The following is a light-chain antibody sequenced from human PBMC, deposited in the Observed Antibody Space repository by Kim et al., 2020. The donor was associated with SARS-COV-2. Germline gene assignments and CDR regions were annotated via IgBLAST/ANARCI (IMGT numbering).Light chain of an antibody. CDR1: QDIRND. V-gene: IGKV1-6*01. J-gene: IGKJ1*01. Sequence: SECFGDRVTITCRESQDIRNDLGWYQQRPGKAPRLLIFAATALQSRVPSRFSGSGSGTEFILTIDSLQPEDFATYFCQQDHNYPRTFGQGTTVEI. CDR2: AAT. CDR3: QQDHNYPRT.